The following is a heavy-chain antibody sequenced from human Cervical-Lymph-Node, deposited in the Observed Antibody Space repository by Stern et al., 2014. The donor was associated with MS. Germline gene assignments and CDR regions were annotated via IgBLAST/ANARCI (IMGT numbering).Heavy chain of an antibody. CDR1: GYTFTSYG. CDR2: ISAYNGNT. CDR3: ARGLLGSENAFDI. Sequence: LVQSGAEVKKPGASVTVSCKSSGYTFTSYGISWVLPAPGQVLELMVWISAYNGNTNYAQKLQGRVTMTTDTSTSTAYMELRSLRSDDTAVYYCARGLLGSENAFDIWGQGTMVTVSS. J-gene: IGHJ3*02. D-gene: IGHD2-15*01. V-gene: IGHV1-18*01.